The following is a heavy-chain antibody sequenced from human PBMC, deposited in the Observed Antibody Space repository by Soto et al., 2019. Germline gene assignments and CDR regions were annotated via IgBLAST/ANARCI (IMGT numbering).Heavy chain of an antibody. CDR1: GFTFSNYA. V-gene: IGHV3-23*01. CDR3: AKDFSSGWHFDY. CDR2: ISGSGGST. J-gene: IGHJ4*02. D-gene: IGHD6-19*01. Sequence: EVQLLESGGGLVQPGGSLRLSCTASGFTFSNYAMNWVRQAPGKGLEWVSDISGSGGSTYYVDSVKGRFTISRDNSKDTLYLQMNSLRAEDTAVYYCAKDFSSGWHFDYWGQGTLVTVSS.